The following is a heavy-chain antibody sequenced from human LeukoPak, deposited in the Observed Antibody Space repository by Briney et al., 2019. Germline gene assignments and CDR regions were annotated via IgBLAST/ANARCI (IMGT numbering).Heavy chain of an antibody. D-gene: IGHD6-6*01. CDR2: IYSGGST. Sequence: GGSLRLSCAASGLTVSRNYMSWVRQAPGKGLEWVSVIYSGGSTYYADSVKGRFTISRDNSKNTLYLQMNSLRAEDTAVYYCAKDTEGQLVRGYFQHWGQGTLVTVSS. CDR3: AKDTEGQLVRGYFQH. V-gene: IGHV3-53*05. CDR1: GLTVSRNY. J-gene: IGHJ1*01.